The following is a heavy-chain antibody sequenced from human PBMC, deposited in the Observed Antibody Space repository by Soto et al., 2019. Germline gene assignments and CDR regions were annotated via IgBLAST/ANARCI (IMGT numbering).Heavy chain of an antibody. CDR3: ATHTSGSRNGPHT. D-gene: IGHD1-26*01. Sequence: QLQLQESGPGLVKPSETLSLTCTVSGGSIKNTGANWGWVRQPPGKGLEWIGSVYYTGTTYDNPSLQSRVTISIDTSKNQYSLSVNSVAAADTAVYYCATHTSGSRNGPHTWGQGTLVTVSS. CDR1: GGSIKNTGAN. J-gene: IGHJ5*02. V-gene: IGHV4-39*01. CDR2: VYYTGTT.